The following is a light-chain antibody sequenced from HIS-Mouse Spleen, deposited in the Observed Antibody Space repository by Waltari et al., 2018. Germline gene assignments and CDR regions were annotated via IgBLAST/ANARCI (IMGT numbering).Light chain of an antibody. CDR1: SRDVRGKFV. CDR2: EVS. CDR3: SSYAGSNNVV. J-gene: IGLJ2*01. Sequence: QADLTQPPSVSVCPGQSHTLFRTRSSRDVRGKFVASWSQQRPGKAPKLMIYEVSKRPSGVPDRFSGSKSGNTASLTVSGLQAEDEADYYCSSYAGSNNVVFGGGTKLTVL. V-gene: IGLV2-8*01.